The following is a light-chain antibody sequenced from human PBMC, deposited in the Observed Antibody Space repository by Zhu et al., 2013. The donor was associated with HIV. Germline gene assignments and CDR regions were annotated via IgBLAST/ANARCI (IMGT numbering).Light chain of an antibody. Sequence: ETVLTQSPGTLSLSPGERATLSCRASQSVSSNYFAWYQHNPGQGPRLLIYGASTRATGIPARFSGSGSDTEFTLTISSLQSEDFAVYYCQQYNNWPLYSFGQGTKLEIK. V-gene: IGKV3-15*01. CDR3: QQYNNWPLYS. CDR2: GAS. J-gene: IGKJ2*03. CDR1: QSVSSN.